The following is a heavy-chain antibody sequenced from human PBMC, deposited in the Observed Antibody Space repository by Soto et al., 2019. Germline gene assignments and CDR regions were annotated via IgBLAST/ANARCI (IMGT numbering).Heavy chain of an antibody. J-gene: IGHJ4*02. CDR3: ARDRRRVVASIGEFDY. V-gene: IGHV1-58*01. CDR1: GFTFTSSA. CDR2: IVVGSGNT. Sequence: SVKVSCKASGFTFTSSAVQWVRQARGQRLERIGWIVVGSGNTNYAQKFQERVTITRDMSTSTAYMELSSLRSEDTAVYYCARDRRRVVASIGEFDYWGQGTLVTDS. D-gene: IGHD5-12*01.